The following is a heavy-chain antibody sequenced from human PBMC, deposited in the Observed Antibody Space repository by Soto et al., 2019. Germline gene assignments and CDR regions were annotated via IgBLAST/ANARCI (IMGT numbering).Heavy chain of an antibody. CDR1: GYTLTSYG. CDR3: ARDSAAITGNWFDP. V-gene: IGHV1-18*01. D-gene: IGHD2-2*02. CDR2: ISAYNGNT. J-gene: IGHJ5*02. Sequence: GASVKVSCKASGYTLTSYGISWVRQAPGQGLEWMGWISAYNGNTNYAQKLQGRVTMTTDTSTSTAYMELRSLRSDDTAVYYCARDSAAITGNWFDPWGQGTLVTVSS.